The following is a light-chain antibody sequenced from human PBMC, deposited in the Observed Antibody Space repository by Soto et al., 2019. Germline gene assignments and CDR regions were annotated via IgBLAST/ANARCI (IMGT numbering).Light chain of an antibody. Sequence: EILMTQSPSTLAVSPGERATLSCRASQSVSSNLAWYQQKPGQAPRLLIYGASTRATGIPARFSGSGSGTESTLTISSLQSEDFELYYCQQYNNSPRTFGGGTKVDIK. CDR1: QSVSSN. V-gene: IGKV3-15*01. CDR2: GAS. CDR3: QQYNNSPRT. J-gene: IGKJ4*01.